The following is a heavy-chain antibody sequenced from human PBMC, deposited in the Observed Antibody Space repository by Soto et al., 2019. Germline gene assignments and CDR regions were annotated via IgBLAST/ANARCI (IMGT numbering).Heavy chain of an antibody. D-gene: IGHD3-22*01. CDR1: GGSISSGGYY. V-gene: IGHV4-31*03. CDR2: IYYSGST. CDR3: AREKSYDSSGEGGIYFDY. Sequence: SETLSLTCTVSGGSISSGGYYWSWIRQHPGKGLEWIGYIYYSGSTYYNPSLKSRVTISVDTSKNQFSLKLSSVTAADTAVYYCAREKSYDSSGEGGIYFDYWGQGTLVTVSS. J-gene: IGHJ4*02.